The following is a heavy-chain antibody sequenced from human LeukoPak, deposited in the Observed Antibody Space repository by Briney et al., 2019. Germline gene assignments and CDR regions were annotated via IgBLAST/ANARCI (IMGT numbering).Heavy chain of an antibody. V-gene: IGHV1-18*01. D-gene: IGHD6-19*01. CDR3: ARDHLGIAVAPPADY. CDR1: GYTFTSYG. J-gene: IGHJ4*02. Sequence: GASVKVSCKASGYTFTSYGISWVRQAPGQGLEWMGWISAYNGNTNYAQKLQGRVTMTTDTSTSTAYMELRSLRSDDTAVYYCARDHLGIAVAPPADYWGRGTLVTVSS. CDR2: ISAYNGNT.